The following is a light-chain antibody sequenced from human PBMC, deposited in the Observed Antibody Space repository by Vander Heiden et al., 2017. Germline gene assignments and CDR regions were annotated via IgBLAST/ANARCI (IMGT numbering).Light chain of an antibody. J-gene: IGLJ2*01. V-gene: IGLV2-14*03. CDR2: DVS. CDR1: SSDVGGYNY. CDR3: SSYTSSSTPVV. Sequence: QSALTQPASVSGSPGKSITIPCTGTSSDVGGYNYVSWYQQHPGKATKLMIYDVSNRPSGVSNRFSGSKSGNTASLTISGLQAEDEADYYCSSYTSSSTPVVFGGGTKLTVL.